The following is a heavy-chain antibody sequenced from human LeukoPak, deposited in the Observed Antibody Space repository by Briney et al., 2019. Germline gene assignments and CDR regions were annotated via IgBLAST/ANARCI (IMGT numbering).Heavy chain of an antibody. Sequence: GGSLRLSCAASGFTFSSYSMNWVRQAPGKGLEWVSSISSSSSYIYYADSVKGRFTISRDNAKNSLYLQMNSLRAEDTAVYYCARDFVSSGDWFDPWGQGTLVTVSS. CDR3: ARDFVSSGDWFDP. J-gene: IGHJ5*02. CDR1: GFTFSSYS. CDR2: ISSSSSYI. V-gene: IGHV3-21*01. D-gene: IGHD6-25*01.